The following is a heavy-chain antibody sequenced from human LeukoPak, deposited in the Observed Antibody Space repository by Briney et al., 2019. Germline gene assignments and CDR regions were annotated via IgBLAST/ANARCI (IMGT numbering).Heavy chain of an antibody. J-gene: IGHJ6*02. V-gene: IGHV1-69*13. CDR3: ARDDKVGIRGVTEYFYYYGMDV. CDR2: IIPVFGTG. Sequence: GASVKVSCKASGGTFSSNAISWVRQAPGQGLEWMGGIIPVFGTGNHAQKFQGRVTITADESTRTASMELSSLRSEDTAVYYCARDDKVGIRGVTEYFYYYGMDVWGQGTTVTVSS. D-gene: IGHD3-10*01. CDR1: GGTFSSNA.